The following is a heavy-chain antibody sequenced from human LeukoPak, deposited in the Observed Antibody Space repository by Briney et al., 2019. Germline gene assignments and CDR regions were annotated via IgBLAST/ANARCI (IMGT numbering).Heavy chain of an antibody. CDR2: IYYSGST. V-gene: IGHV4-61*01. J-gene: IGHJ6*02. Sequence: SETLSLTCTVSGGSVSRGSYYWSWIRQPPGKGLEWIGYIYYSGSTNYNPSLKSRVTISVDTSKNQFSLKLSSVTAADTAVYYCAREAPPRFYGMDVWGQGTTVTVSS. CDR1: GGSVSRGSYY. CDR3: AREAPPRFYGMDV.